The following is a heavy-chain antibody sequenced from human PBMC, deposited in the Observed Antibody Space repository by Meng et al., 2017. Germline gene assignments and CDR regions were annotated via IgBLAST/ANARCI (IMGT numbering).Heavy chain of an antibody. D-gene: IGHD3-10*01. CDR3: ASDLKAYGSCGFAY. Sequence: HVELLQQGGEGMWPRAQVKSFSRAFRYTSISYFRQGGRQPPAERVVGRGRNNPNSGGTNYAQKFQGRVTMTMDRSLNTVYMELSRLRANDTAVYYCASDLKAYGSCGFAYWGQGTLVTVSS. CDR1: RYTSISYF. CDR2: NNPNSGGT. V-gene: IGHV1-2*06. J-gene: IGHJ4*02.